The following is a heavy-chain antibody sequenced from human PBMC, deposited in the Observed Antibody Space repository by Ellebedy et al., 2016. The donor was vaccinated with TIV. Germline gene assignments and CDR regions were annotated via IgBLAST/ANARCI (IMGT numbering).Heavy chain of an antibody. CDR2: IQQDGSGE. D-gene: IGHD3-9*01. V-gene: IGHV3-7*04. Sequence: GGSLRLSCAASGFTFSRSWMSWVRQTPGKGLEWVANIQQDGSGEYYVDSVKGRFTISRDNAKNLLYLQMKSLRDEDTAVYYCARGALDIRALRYFDWTQKGPYYLDYWGQGTLVTVS. CDR1: GFTFSRSW. J-gene: IGHJ4*02. CDR3: ARGALDIRALRYFDWTQKGPYYLDY.